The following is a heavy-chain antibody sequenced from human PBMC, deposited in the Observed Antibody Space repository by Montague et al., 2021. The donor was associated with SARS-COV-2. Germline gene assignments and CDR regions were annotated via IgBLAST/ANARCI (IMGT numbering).Heavy chain of an antibody. V-gene: IGHV3-7*01. Sequence: SLSLSCAASGFTFSNYWMSWVRQAPGKGLEWVANIQQDGSKKYYVDSVKGRFTISRDNAKKSLYLQVNSLRAEDTAVYYCARDLSGSQYLYYFDYWGQGTLVTVSS. D-gene: IGHD3-3*01. CDR2: IQQDGSKK. J-gene: IGHJ4*02. CDR1: GFTFSNYW. CDR3: ARDLSGSQYLYYFDY.